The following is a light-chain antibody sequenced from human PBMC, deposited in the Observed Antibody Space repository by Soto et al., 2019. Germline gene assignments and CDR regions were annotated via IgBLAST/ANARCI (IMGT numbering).Light chain of an antibody. Sequence: QSVLTQPPSVSAAPGQRVNISCSGSSSNIGNNYLSWYQQLPGAAPKLLIYDNYKRPSGIPDRFSGSKSGTSATLGITGLQTGDEADYYCGTWDSSLSAGVFGGGTKVTVL. J-gene: IGLJ2*01. CDR2: DNY. CDR3: GTWDSSLSAGV. CDR1: SSNIGNNY. V-gene: IGLV1-51*01.